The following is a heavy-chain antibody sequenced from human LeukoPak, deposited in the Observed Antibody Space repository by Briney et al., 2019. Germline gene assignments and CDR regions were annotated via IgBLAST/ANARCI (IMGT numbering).Heavy chain of an antibody. CDR3: ASMIVVAISDY. V-gene: IGHV3-23*01. J-gene: IGHJ4*02. CDR1: GFTFSDYY. Sequence: GGSLRLSCAASGFTFSDYYMSWIRQAPGKGLEWVSAISGSGGSTYYADSVKGRFTISRDNSKNTLYLQMNSLRAEDTAVYYCASMIVVAISDYWGQGTLVTVSS. CDR2: ISGSGGST. D-gene: IGHD3-22*01.